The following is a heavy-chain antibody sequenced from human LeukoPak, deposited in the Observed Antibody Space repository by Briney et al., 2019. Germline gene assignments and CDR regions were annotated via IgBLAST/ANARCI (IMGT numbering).Heavy chain of an antibody. D-gene: IGHD2-15*01. Sequence: GRSLRLSCAASGFTFSSYAMHWVRQAPGEGLEWVAVISYDGSNKYYADSVKGRFTISRDNSKNTLYLQMNSLRAEDTAVYYCARGPNIVVVVAATHYYYGMDVWGQGTTVTVSS. J-gene: IGHJ6*02. CDR3: ARGPNIVVVVAATHYYYGMDV. CDR2: ISYDGSNK. CDR1: GFTFSSYA. V-gene: IGHV3-30*04.